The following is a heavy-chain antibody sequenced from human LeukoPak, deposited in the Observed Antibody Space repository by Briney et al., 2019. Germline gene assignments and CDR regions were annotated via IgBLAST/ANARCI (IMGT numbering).Heavy chain of an antibody. V-gene: IGHV7-4-1*02. Sequence: GASVKVSCKASGYTFSSYGMNWVRQAPGQGLGWMGGINTNTGNPTYAQGFTGRFVFSLDTSVSTAYLQISSLKAEDTAVYYCARRDHSGSYQISPGDFDYWGQGTLVTVSS. CDR2: INTNTGNP. D-gene: IGHD1-26*01. CDR3: ARRDHSGSYQISPGDFDY. CDR1: GYTFSSYG. J-gene: IGHJ4*02.